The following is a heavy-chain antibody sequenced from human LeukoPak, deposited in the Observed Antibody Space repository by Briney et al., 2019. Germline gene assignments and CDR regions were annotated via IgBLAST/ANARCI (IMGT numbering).Heavy chain of an antibody. D-gene: IGHD6-13*01. CDR1: GGCFSGYY. J-gene: IGHJ3*02. Sequence: PSETLSLTCALHGGCFSGYYWSWIRQPPGKGLQWIGEIVHSGNTKYNPSLKSRVTILVDTSKNQFSLNLTSVTAADTAVYYCAGFGNSTWYKGAFDIWGQGAMVTVAS. CDR3: AGFGNSTWYKGAFDI. CDR2: IVHSGNT. V-gene: IGHV4-34*12.